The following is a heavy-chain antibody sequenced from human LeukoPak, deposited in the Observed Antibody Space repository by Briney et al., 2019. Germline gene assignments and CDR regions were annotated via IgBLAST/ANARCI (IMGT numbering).Heavy chain of an antibody. CDR1: GFTFSSYG. V-gene: IGHV3-30*18. CDR3: AKEGGSWVRPPSEVYYYYYMDV. CDR2: ISYDGSNK. Sequence: PGRSLRLSCAASGFTFSSYGMHWVRQAPGKGLEWVAVISYDGSNKYYADSVKGRFTISRDNSKNTLYLQMNSLRAEDTAVYYCAKEGGSWVRPPSEVYYYYYMDVWGKGTTVTISS. J-gene: IGHJ6*03. D-gene: IGHD6-13*01.